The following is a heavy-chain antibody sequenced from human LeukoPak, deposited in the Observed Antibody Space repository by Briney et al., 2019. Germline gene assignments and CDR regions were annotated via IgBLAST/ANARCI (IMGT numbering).Heavy chain of an antibody. J-gene: IGHJ4*02. Sequence: PGGSLRLSCAASGFVFSSYDMNWVRQAPGKGLEWVSCFKSSSYIYYADSVKGRFTISRDNAKNSLYLQMNSLRAEDTAVYYCARENYYDSSGSRGYWGQGTLVTVSS. CDR2: FKSSSYI. V-gene: IGHV3-21*01. CDR1: GFVFSSYD. D-gene: IGHD3-22*01. CDR3: ARENYYDSSGSRGY.